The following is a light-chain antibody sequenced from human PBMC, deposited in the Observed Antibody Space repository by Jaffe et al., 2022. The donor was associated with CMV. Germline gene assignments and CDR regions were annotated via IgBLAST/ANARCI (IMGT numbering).Light chain of an antibody. V-gene: IGKV1-12*01. CDR2: AAS. CDR3: QQANSFLLT. Sequence: DIQMTQSPSSVSASVGDRVTIACRASQGVSSLLAWYQQKPGKAPKLLIYAASNLQSGVPSRFSGSGSGTDFTLTISSLRPEDFATYYCQQANSFLLTFGGGTKVEIK. J-gene: IGKJ4*01. CDR1: QGVSSL.